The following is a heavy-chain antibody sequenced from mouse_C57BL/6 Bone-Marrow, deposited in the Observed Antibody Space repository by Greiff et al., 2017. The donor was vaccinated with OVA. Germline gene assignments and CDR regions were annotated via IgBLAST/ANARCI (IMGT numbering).Heavy chain of an antibody. CDR2: ILPGSGST. CDR3: ARPGSSYGHYAMDY. V-gene: IGHV1-9*01. Sequence: QVQLQQSGAELMKPGASVKLSCKATGYTFTGYWIEWVKQRPGHGLEWIGEILPGSGSTYYNEKFKGKATLTVDKSSSTAYMLLSSLTSEDSAVYFCARPGSSYGHYAMDYWGQGTSVTVSS. CDR1: GYTFTGYW. D-gene: IGHD1-1*01. J-gene: IGHJ4*01.